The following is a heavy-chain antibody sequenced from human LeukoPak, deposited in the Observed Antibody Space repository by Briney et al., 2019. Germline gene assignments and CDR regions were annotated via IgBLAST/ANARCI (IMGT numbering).Heavy chain of an antibody. Sequence: GGSLRLSCAASGFTFSSYGMHWVRQAPGKGLEWVAVIWYGGSNKYYADSVKGRFTISRDNSKNTLYLQMNSLRAEDTAVYYCARDSTETGGFDYWGQGTLVTVSS. J-gene: IGHJ4*02. D-gene: IGHD3-16*01. CDR2: IWYGGSNK. CDR3: ARDSTETGGFDY. V-gene: IGHV3-33*01. CDR1: GFTFSSYG.